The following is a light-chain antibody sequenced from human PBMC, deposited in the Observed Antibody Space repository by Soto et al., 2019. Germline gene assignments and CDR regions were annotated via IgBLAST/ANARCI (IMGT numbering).Light chain of an antibody. CDR3: QQYNSYIT. CDR1: QSISSW. CDR2: DASN. J-gene: IGKJ4*01. V-gene: IGKV1-5*01. Sequence: IKMTQSPSTLSASVGDSVTLTCRASQSISSWLAWYQQKPGKAPKLLIYDASNSLVGGLESRFSGSGSGTEFTLTISNLQPDDFATYYCQQYNSYITFGGGTKVDI.